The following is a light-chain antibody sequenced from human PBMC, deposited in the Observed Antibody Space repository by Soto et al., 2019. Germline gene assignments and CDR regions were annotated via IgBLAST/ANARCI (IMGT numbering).Light chain of an antibody. CDR1: SSDVGGYNY. V-gene: IGLV2-14*01. Sequence: QSVLTQPASVSGSPGQSITISCTGTSSDVGGYNYVSWYQQHPGKAPKLMIYDVSNRPSGVSNSFSGSKSGNTASLTISGLQAEDEADYYCISYTSSSSVVFGGGTKLTVL. CDR2: DVS. J-gene: IGLJ2*01. CDR3: ISYTSSSSVV.